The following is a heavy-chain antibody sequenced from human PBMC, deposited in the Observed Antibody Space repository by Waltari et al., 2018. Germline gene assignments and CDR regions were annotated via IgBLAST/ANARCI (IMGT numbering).Heavy chain of an antibody. CDR3: SLSLNS. Sequence: EVQLVESGGGLVQPGGSLRLSCAAPGFTFSNSWMDWVRQAPGKGLEWVANIKPDGSESHYVDSVQGRFTVSRDNTQNLLYLQMNTLRVDDTAVYYCSLSLNSWGQGTLVTVSP. CDR2: IKPDGSES. CDR1: GFTFSNSW. J-gene: IGHJ4*02. V-gene: IGHV3-7*01.